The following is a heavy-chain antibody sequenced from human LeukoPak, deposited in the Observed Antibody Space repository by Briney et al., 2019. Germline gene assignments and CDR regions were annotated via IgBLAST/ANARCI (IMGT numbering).Heavy chain of an antibody. CDR2: ISWNSLNT. D-gene: IGHD1-1*01. J-gene: IGHJ6*02. Sequence: GGSLRLSCAASGFAFDDYAMHGVRQPPGKGLECVSSISWNSLNTGYADSVKGRFTISRDSAKSSLYLPMNSLRPEDTALYYCARDRGTYNYGMDVWGQGTTVTVSS. CDR1: GFAFDDYA. CDR3: ARDRGTYNYGMDV. V-gene: IGHV3-9*01.